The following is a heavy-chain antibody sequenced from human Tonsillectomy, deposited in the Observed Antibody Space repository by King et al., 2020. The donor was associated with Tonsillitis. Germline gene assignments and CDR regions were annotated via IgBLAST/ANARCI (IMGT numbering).Heavy chain of an antibody. J-gene: IGHJ4*02. Sequence: VQLVEFGGGLVKPGGSLRLSCAASGFTFSNAWMSWVRQAPGKGLEWVGRIKNKTDGGTTDYAAPVKGRFTISRDDSKNTLYLQMNSLKMEDRAVYYCRIAAADRLGYWGQGTLVTVSS. CDR1: GFTFSNAW. D-gene: IGHD6-13*01. CDR2: IKNKTDGGTT. V-gene: IGHV3-15*05. CDR3: RIAAADRLGY.